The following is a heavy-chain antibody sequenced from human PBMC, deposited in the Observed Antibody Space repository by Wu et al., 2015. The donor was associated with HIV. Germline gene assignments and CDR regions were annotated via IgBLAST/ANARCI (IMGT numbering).Heavy chain of an antibody. Sequence: QVQLVQSGAEVKKPGSSVKVSCKASGGTFSSYAISWVRQAPGQGLEWMGGIIPIFGTANYAQKFQGRVTITTDESTSTAYMELSSLRSEDTAVYYCARGGFGELLSRGGWFDPGAREPWSPSPQ. D-gene: IGHD3-10*01. CDR3: ARGGFGELLSRGGWFDP. CDR2: IIPIFGTA. J-gene: IGHJ5*02. CDR1: GGTFSSYA. V-gene: IGHV1-69*05.